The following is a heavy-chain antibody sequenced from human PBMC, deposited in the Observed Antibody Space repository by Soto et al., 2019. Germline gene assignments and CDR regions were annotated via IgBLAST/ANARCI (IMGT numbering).Heavy chain of an antibody. Sequence: QLQLQESGPGLVKPSETRSLTCTVSVGSISSRSYYWGWIRQPPGRGLEWFGRMYYSGSTYYNPSHMSRVTISVDTSTNQFSLTTSSVNAADTAVYYCARRLYYDSSGFEGGGMDVWGQGTTVTVSS. D-gene: IGHD3-22*01. CDR2: MYYSGST. V-gene: IGHV4-39*01. J-gene: IGHJ6*02. CDR3: ARRLYYDSSGFEGGGMDV. CDR1: VGSISSRSYY.